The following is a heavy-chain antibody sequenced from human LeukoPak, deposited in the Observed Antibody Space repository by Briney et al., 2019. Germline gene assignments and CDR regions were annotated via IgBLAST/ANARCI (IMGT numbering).Heavy chain of an antibody. CDR2: ISGSGGST. CDR1: GFTFSSYA. D-gene: IGHD6-19*01. CDR3: AKGLGYSSGWYPEYFQH. Sequence: PGGSLRLSCAASGFTFSSYAMSWVRQAPGKGLEWVSAISGSGGSTYYADSVKGRFTISRDNSKNTLYLQMNSLRAEDTAVYYCAKGLGYSSGWYPEYFQHWGQGTLVTVSS. V-gene: IGHV3-23*01. J-gene: IGHJ1*01.